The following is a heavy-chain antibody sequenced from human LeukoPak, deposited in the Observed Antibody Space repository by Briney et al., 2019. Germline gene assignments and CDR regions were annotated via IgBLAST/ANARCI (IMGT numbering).Heavy chain of an antibody. V-gene: IGHV3-72*01. CDR1: GFIFSDYY. CDR3: TRSQSSGIDVSDI. CDR2: SRNKANGYTP. Sequence: PGGSLRLSCAASGFIFSDYYIDWVRQAPGKGLEWVGRSRNKANGYTPVYAASVRGRFTISRDDSKNSLYLRMNSLKTEDTAVYHCTRSQSSGIDVSDIWGRGTMVTVSS. D-gene: IGHD3-22*01. J-gene: IGHJ3*02.